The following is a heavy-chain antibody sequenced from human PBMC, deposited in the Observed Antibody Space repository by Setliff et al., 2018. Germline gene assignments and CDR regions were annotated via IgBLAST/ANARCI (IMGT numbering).Heavy chain of an antibody. CDR1: GGSISSGGFY. V-gene: IGHV4-61*09. CDR2: FHTGGAT. J-gene: IGHJ4*02. Sequence: KTSETLSLTCSVSGGSISSGGFYWSWIRQSAGRGLEWIGHFHTGGATDYNLPLKSRVTISLDSSKNQFSLRLSSVTAADAAVYFCAIESATIGEFPLYYFDKWGQGIPVTVSS. D-gene: IGHD3-10*01. CDR3: AIESATIGEFPLYYFDK.